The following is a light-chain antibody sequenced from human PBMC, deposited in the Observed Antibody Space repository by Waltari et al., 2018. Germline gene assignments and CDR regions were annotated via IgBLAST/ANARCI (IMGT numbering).Light chain of an antibody. V-gene: IGLV2-23*01. CDR3: CAYAGSSIYV. Sequence: QSALTQPAAVSWSPGQSITSSCAGSNSDVGNYNLDSWYQQHPGEAPKLLIFETTKRPSGVSDRFSGSRSGNTASLTISGLQAEDEAEYSCCAYAGSSIYVFGSGTRVTVL. J-gene: IGLJ1*01. CDR2: ETT. CDR1: NSDVGNYNL.